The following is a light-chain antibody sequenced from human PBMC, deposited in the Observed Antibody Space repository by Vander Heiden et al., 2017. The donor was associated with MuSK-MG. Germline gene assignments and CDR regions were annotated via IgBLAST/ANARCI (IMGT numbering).Light chain of an antibody. CDR1: RSGVGGYNY. Sequence: QSPLTQPRSVSGAPGQSVTISCTGNRSGVGGYNYVSWYQQHPGKAPILMVYDVSKRPSGVPARFSGSKSGNTASLTISGLQAEDEADYYCCSYAGSYNYVFGTGTKVTVL. CDR3: CSYAGSYNYV. V-gene: IGLV2-11*01. J-gene: IGLJ1*01. CDR2: DVS.